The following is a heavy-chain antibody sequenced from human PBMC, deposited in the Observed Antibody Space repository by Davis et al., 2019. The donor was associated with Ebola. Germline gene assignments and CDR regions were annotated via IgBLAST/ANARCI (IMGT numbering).Heavy chain of an antibody. Sequence: HSQTLSLTCAISGDSVSTAGWNWIGQSPSRGLEWLGRTYYKSKWYNDYAVSVKSRITINPDTSKNQFSLHLNSVTPEDTAVYYCARGWLRTGFDYWGQGILVTVSS. D-gene: IGHD3/OR15-3a*01. CDR2: TYYKSKWYN. CDR1: GDSVSTAG. CDR3: ARGWLRTGFDY. J-gene: IGHJ4*02. V-gene: IGHV6-1*01.